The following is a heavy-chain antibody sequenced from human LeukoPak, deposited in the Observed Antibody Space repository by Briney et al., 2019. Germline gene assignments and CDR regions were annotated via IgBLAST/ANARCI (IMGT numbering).Heavy chain of an antibody. CDR2: IYYSGST. V-gene: IGHV4-59*08. Sequence: SETLSLTCTVSGGSISSYYWSWIRQPPGKGLEWIGYIYYSGSTNYNPSLKSRVTISVDTSKNQFSLKLSSVTAADTAVYYCARHYGSNSGPIDYWGQGTLVTVSS. D-gene: IGHD4-23*01. CDR1: GGSISSYY. CDR3: ARHYGSNSGPIDY. J-gene: IGHJ4*02.